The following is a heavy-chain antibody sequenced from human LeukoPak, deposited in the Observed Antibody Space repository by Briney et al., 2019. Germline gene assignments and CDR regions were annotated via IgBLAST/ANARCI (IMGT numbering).Heavy chain of an antibody. CDR1: GLTVSSNY. CDR2: IYSGGSA. Sequence: GGSLRLSCAASGLTVSSNYMSWVRQAPGKGLEWVSVIYSGGSAYYADSVTGRFTISRDKSKNTLYLQMNSLRVEDTAVYYCARRAGGLARNNWFDPWGQGTLVTVSS. CDR3: ARRAGGLARNNWFDP. D-gene: IGHD3-16*01. V-gene: IGHV3-66*01. J-gene: IGHJ5*02.